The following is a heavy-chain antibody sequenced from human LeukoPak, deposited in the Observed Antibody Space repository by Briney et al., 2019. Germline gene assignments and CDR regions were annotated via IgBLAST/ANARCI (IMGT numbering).Heavy chain of an antibody. D-gene: IGHD4-17*01. J-gene: IGHJ5*02. V-gene: IGHV3-7*03. CDR2: IKEDGSDK. CDR1: GFTFSNYW. CDR3: ARGKLNKATTVTTGLDVHDP. Sequence: PGGSLRLSCAASGFTFSNYWMSWVRQAPGKGLEWVANIKEDGSDKYYVDSVKGRFTISRDNAKNSLYLQMNSLRSDDTAVYYCARGKLNKATTVTTGLDVHDPWGQGTLVTVSS.